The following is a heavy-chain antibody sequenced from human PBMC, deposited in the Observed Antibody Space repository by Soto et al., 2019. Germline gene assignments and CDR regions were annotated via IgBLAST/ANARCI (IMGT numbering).Heavy chain of an antibody. CDR3: GRSIAARRNYYYGMDV. Sequence: SETLSLTCTVSGGSISSYYWSWIRQPPGKGLEWIGYIYYSGSTNYNPSLKSRVTISVDTSKNQFSLKLSSVTAADTAVYYCGRSIAARRNYYYGMDVWGQGTTVTVSS. V-gene: IGHV4-59*01. D-gene: IGHD6-6*01. J-gene: IGHJ6*02. CDR1: GGSISSYY. CDR2: IYYSGST.